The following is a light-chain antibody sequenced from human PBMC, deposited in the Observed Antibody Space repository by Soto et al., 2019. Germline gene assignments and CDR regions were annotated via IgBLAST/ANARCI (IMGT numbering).Light chain of an antibody. J-gene: IGKJ1*01. V-gene: IGKV1-39*01. CDR3: QQSYSTPPT. CDR1: QSISSY. Sequence: DIQMTHSPSSLSASVGDRVTITCRASQSISSYLNWYQQKPGKAPKLLIYAASSLQSGVPPRFSGSGSGTDFTLTISSLQPEDFATYYCQQSYSTPPTFGQGTKVEIK. CDR2: AAS.